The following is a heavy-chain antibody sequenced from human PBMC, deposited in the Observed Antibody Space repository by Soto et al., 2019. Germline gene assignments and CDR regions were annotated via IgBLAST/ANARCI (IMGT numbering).Heavy chain of an antibody. D-gene: IGHD3-22*01. Sequence: PSETLSLTCTVSGRSISSYYWSWIRQPPGKGLEWIGYIYYSGITNYSPSLKSRITISVDTSKTQFSLKLSSVTAADTAVYYCARLDSRGFFDSWGQGTLVTVS. CDR3: ARLDSRGFFDS. CDR1: GRSISSYY. CDR2: IYYSGIT. V-gene: IGHV4-59*08. J-gene: IGHJ4*02.